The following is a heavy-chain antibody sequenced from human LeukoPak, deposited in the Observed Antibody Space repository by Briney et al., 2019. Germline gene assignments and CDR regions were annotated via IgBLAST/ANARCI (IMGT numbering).Heavy chain of an antibody. Sequence: GGSLRLSCGASGFXFNSYWMTWVRQAPGRGLEWLANIKQDGSEQYYVDSVKGRFTISRDNAKNSLYLQMNSLRAGDTAVYYCARVGKSGSYPFDYWGQGSLVTVSS. J-gene: IGHJ4*02. D-gene: IGHD1-26*01. CDR2: IKQDGSEQ. CDR1: GFXFNSYW. V-gene: IGHV3-7*05. CDR3: ARVGKSGSYPFDY.